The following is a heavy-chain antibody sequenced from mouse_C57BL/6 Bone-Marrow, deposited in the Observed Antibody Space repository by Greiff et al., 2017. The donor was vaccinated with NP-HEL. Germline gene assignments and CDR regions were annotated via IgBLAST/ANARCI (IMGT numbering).Heavy chain of an antibody. CDR3: AKNGLGRGACWYFDV. Sequence: QVHVKQSGPGLVQPSQSLSITCTVSGFSLTSYGVHWVRQSPGKGLEWLGVIWRGGSTDYNAAFMSRLSITKDNSKSQVFFKMNSLQADDTAIYYCAKNGLGRGACWYFDVWGTGTTVTVSS. J-gene: IGHJ1*03. D-gene: IGHD4-1*01. V-gene: IGHV2-5*01. CDR1: GFSLTSYG. CDR2: IWRGGST.